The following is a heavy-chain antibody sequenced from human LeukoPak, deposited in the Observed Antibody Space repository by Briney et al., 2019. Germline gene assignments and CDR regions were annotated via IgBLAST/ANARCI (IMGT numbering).Heavy chain of an antibody. V-gene: IGHV4-30-2*05. CDR1: SGSITSGAYS. D-gene: IGHD6-13*01. J-gene: IGHJ4*02. CDR2: IYHSGST. CDR3: ARVLAAAGDFDY. Sequence: SQTLSLTCAVSSGSITSGAYSWHWIRQPPGTGLEWIGYIYHSGSTYYNPSLKSRVTISVDTSKNQFSLKLSSVTAADTAVYYCARVLAAAGDFDYWGQGTLVTVSS.